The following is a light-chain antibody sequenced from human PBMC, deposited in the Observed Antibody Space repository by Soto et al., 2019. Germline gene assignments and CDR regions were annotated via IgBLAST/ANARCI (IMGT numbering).Light chain of an antibody. CDR1: SNDIGAYNY. Sequence: QSALTQPRSVSGSPGHSVTITCTGTSNDIGAYNYVSWYQQHPGKGPKLIVYDVTKRPSGVPDRFSASKSGNTASLTISGLQGEDDADYYFSSYAGSNPLFFGVGTQLTVL. J-gene: IGLJ2*01. CDR2: DVT. CDR3: SSYAGSNPLF. V-gene: IGLV2-11*01.